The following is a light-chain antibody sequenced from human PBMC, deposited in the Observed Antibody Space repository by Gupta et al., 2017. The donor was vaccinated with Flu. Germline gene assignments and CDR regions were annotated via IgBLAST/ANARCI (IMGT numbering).Light chain of an antibody. V-gene: IGLV1-44*01. J-gene: IGLJ3*02. CDR3: AAWDDSLNAWV. CDR2: SNN. CDR1: DSNIGSST. Sequence: QSVLTQPSSASGTPGQRVTISCSGSDSNIGSSTVNWYQQLPGTAPKALIYSNNQRPSGVPDRFSGSKSGTSASLAIGGLQSEDEADYFCAAWDDSLNAWVFGGGTKLTVL.